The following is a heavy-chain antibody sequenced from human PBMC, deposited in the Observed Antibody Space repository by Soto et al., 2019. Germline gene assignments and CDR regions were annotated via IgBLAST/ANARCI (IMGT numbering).Heavy chain of an antibody. D-gene: IGHD3-3*01. CDR3: ARGIGYYDFWSASPRGGMDV. V-gene: IGHV4-38-2*01. CDR2: IYHSGST. CDR1: GYSITNGYY. Sequence: PSETLSLTCAVSGYSITNGYYWGWIRQPPGVGLEWIGSIYHSGSTSYNPFLRSRVTISVDTSKNQFSLKLSSVTAADTAVYYCARGIGYYDFWSASPRGGMDVWGQGTTVTVSS. J-gene: IGHJ6*02.